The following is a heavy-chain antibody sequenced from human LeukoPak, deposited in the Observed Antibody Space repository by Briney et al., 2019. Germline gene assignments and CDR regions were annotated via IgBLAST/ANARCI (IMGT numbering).Heavy chain of an antibody. V-gene: IGHV1-69*01. CDR2: IIPIFGTA. CDR3: ARGSSGWYHYYYMDV. D-gene: IGHD6-19*01. J-gene: IGHJ6*03. Sequence: GSSVKVSCKASGGTFSSYAIGWVRQAPGQGLEWMGGIIPIFGTANYAQKFQGRVTITADESTSTAYMELSSLRSEDTAVYYCARGSSGWYHYYYMDVWGKGTTVTVSS. CDR1: GGTFSSYA.